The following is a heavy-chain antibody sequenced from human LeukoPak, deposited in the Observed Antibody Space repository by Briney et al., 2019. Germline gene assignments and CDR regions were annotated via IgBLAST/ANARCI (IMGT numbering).Heavy chain of an antibody. V-gene: IGHV3-21*01. J-gene: IGHJ4*02. Sequence: GGSLRLSCAASGVTFSSSSMNSVPQAPGKGLEWVSSISSSSSYIYYADSVKGRFTISRDNAKNSLYLPMNSLIAEDTAVYYRARDSLRAARLLDYWGQGTLVTVSS. CDR1: GVTFSSSS. CDR2: ISSSSSYI. CDR3: ARDSLRAARLLDY. D-gene: IGHD6-6*01.